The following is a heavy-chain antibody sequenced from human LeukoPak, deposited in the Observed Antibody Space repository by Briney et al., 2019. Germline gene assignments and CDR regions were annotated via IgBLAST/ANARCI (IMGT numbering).Heavy chain of an antibody. V-gene: IGHV3-23*01. CDR1: GFTFSSYA. CDR3: AKDFGGYVAYFDY. CDR2: ISGNSRST. D-gene: IGHD5-12*01. Sequence: SGGSLRLSCAASGFTFSSYAMSWVRQAPGKGLEWVSLISGNSRSTYYADSVKGRFTISRDNPKNTLYLQMNSLRAEDTAIYYCAKDFGGYVAYFDYWGQGTLVTVSS. J-gene: IGHJ4*02.